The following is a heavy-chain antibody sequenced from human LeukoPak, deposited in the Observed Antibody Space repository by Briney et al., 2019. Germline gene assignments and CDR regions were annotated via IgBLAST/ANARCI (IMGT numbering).Heavy chain of an antibody. Sequence: GGSLRLSCAVSGFTFSDYYMSWIRQAPGKGLEWVSYISSSGSTIYYADSVKGRFTISRDNAKNSLYLQMNSLRAEDTAVYYCARDRREKITGDPSEYYFDYWGQGTLVTVSS. D-gene: IGHD7-27*01. CDR3: ARDRREKITGDPSEYYFDY. CDR2: ISSSGSTI. J-gene: IGHJ4*02. V-gene: IGHV3-11*01. CDR1: GFTFSDYY.